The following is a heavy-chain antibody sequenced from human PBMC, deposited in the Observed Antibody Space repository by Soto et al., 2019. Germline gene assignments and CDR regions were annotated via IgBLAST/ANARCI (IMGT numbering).Heavy chain of an antibody. V-gene: IGHV4-4*02. CDR1: GGSISSSNL. J-gene: IGHJ6*02. D-gene: IGHD4-17*01. CDR3: ATHGDGYGDYEYYGMDV. Sequence: PSETLSLTCAVSGGSISSSNLWSCVRQPPGKGLEWIGEIYHSGSTNYNPSLKSRVTISVDKSKNQFSLKLSSVTAADTAVYYCATHGDGYGDYEYYGMDVWGQGTTVTVYS. CDR2: IYHSGST.